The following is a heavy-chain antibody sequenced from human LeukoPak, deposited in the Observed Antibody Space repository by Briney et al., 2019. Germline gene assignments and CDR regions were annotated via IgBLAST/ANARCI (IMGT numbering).Heavy chain of an antibody. CDR1: GGSISSYY. CDR2: IYTSGST. CDR3: ARVPRSGWYFDY. Sequence: PSETLSLTCTVSGGSISSYYWSWIRQPAGKGLEWIGRIYTSGSTNYNPSLRSRVTMSVDTSKNQFSLNLNSVTAADTAVYFCARVPRSGWYFDYWGQGTLVTVSS. J-gene: IGHJ4*02. V-gene: IGHV4-4*07. D-gene: IGHD6-19*01.